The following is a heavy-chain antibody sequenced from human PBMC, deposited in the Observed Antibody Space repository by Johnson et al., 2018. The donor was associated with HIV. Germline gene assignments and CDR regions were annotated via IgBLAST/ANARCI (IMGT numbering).Heavy chain of an antibody. CDR1: GFTFSNAW. CDR3: ARLRSPDAFDM. D-gene: IGHD2-15*01. J-gene: IGHJ3*02. V-gene: IGHV3-15*01. CDR2: IKSKTDGGTT. Sequence: VQLVESGGGVVQPGRSLRLSCAASGFTFSNAWMSWVRQAPGKGLEWVGRIKSKTDGGTTDYAAPVKGRFTISRDDSKNTLYLQMNSLKTEDMGVYYCARLRSPDAFDMWGQGTMVTVSS.